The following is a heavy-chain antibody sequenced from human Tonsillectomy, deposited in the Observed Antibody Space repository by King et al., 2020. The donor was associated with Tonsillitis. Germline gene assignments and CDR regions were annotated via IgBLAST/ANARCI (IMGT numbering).Heavy chain of an antibody. CDR1: GGTFSSYA. CDR3: ARDRLGYYHDNIEEGGGAFDF. J-gene: IGHJ3*01. V-gene: IGHV1-69*01. D-gene: IGHD3-22*01. Sequence: VQLVESGAEVKKPGSSVKVSCKASGGTFSSYAISWVRQAPGQGLEWMGGIIPIFDTPNYAQNFQGRVTITADESTSTAYMELSSLRSEDTAVYYCARDRLGYYHDNIEEGGGAFDFWGQGTVVTVSS. CDR2: IIPIFDTP.